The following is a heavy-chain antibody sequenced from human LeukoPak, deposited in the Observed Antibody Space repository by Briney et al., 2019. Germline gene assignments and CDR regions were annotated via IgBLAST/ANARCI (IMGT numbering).Heavy chain of an antibody. CDR2: IYHSGST. D-gene: IGHD6-13*01. Sequence: SETLSLTCAVSGGSISSSNWWSWVRQPPGKGLEWIGEIYHSGSTNYNPSLKSRVTISVDKSKNQFSLKLSSVTAADTAVYYCARVPPSSSWYGGMDVWGQGTTVTVSS. J-gene: IGHJ6*02. CDR3: ARVPPSSSWYGGMDV. CDR1: GGSISSSNW. V-gene: IGHV4-4*02.